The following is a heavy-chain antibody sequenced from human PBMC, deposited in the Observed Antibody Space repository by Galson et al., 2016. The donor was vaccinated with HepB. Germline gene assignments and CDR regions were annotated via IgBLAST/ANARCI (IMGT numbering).Heavy chain of an antibody. J-gene: IGHJ4*02. D-gene: IGHD3-22*01. Sequence: SLRLSCAPSRFSFTNYGISWLRQAPGKGLEWVASISYSGENRYYAASVKGRSTISRDDSKNTVYLQMNSLTAEDTAVYYCAKDRDSMIVVPPLEYWGQGPVVTVSS. V-gene: IGHV3-23*01. CDR1: RFSFTNYG. CDR2: ISYSGENR. CDR3: AKDRDSMIVVPPLEY.